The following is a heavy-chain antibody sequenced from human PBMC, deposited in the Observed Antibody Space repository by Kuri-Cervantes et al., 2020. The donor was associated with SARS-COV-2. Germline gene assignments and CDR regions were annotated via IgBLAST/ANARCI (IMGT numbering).Heavy chain of an antibody. J-gene: IGHJ5*02. D-gene: IGHD3-22*01. V-gene: IGHV4-38-2*02. CDR1: GYSISSGYY. CDR3: AKDLLFHYDSSGYHNWFDP. CDR2: IYHSGST. Sequence: SETLSLTCTVSGYSISSGYYWGWIRQPPGKVLEWIGSIYHSGSTYYNPSLKSRVTISVDTSKNQFSLKLSSVTAADTAVYYCAKDLLFHYDSSGYHNWFDPWGQGTLVTVSS.